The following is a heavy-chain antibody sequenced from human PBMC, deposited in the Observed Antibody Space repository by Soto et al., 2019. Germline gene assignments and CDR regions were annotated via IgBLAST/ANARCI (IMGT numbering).Heavy chain of an antibody. Sequence: PGGSLRLSCAASGFTFSSYGMHWVRQAPGKGLEWVSVISYDGSNKYYADSVKGRFTISRDNSKNTLYLQMNSLRAEDTAVYYGAKNRDPNLYYFDYWGQGTLVTVSS. CDR2: ISYDGSNK. CDR3: AKNRDPNLYYFDY. J-gene: IGHJ4*02. V-gene: IGHV3-30*18. CDR1: GFTFSSYG.